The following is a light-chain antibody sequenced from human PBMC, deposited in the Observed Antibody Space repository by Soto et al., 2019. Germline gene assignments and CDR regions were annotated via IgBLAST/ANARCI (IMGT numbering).Light chain of an antibody. CDR2: DAS. V-gene: IGKV3-11*01. CDR1: QSVSSY. CDR3: QQRSNWPPV. J-gene: IGKJ4*01. Sequence: EIVLTQSPATLSLSPGERATLSCRASQSVSSYLAWYQQKPGQAPRLLIYDASNRATGIPARFSGSGSGTDVTLTISILEPEDFAVYYCQQRSNWPPVFGGGTKVEIK.